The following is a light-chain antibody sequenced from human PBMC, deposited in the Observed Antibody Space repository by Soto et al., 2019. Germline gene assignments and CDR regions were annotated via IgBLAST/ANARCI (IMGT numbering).Light chain of an antibody. CDR2: GAS. CDR3: QQYGYSFWT. CDR1: QSVSNN. Sequence: EIVMTQSPATLSVSPGERATLSCRASQSVSNNLGWYQQKPGQAPRLLIYGASTRATGIPDRFSGSGSGTDYTLTISRLEPEDFAVYYCQQYGYSFWTFGQGTKVDI. V-gene: IGKV3D-15*01. J-gene: IGKJ1*01.